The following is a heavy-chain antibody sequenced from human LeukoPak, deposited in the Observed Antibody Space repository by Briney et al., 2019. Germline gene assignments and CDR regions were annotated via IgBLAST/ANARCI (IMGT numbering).Heavy chain of an antibody. CDR2: INSEGINT. CDR1: GVTFRKYW. CDR3: ARDLGQYYDSSDNWFDP. V-gene: IGHV3-74*03. Sequence: GGTLRLSCAASGVTFRKYWMQWVREAPGKGVGWVSRINSEGINTTYTDSVRGGLTNYRKNAKNTLHLQINSLRVEETAVYYFARDLGQYYDSSDNWFDPWGQGTLVTVSS. D-gene: IGHD3-10*01. J-gene: IGHJ5*02.